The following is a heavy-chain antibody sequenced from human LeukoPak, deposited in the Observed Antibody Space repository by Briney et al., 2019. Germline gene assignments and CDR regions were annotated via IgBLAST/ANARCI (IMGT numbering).Heavy chain of an antibody. D-gene: IGHD5-18*01. J-gene: IGHJ3*02. V-gene: IGHV1-2*02. CDR2: INPNSGGT. CDR1: GYTFTGYY. Sequence: ASVKVSCKASGYTFTGYYIHWVRQAPGQGLEWMGWINPNSGGTNYAQKFQGRVTMTRGTSISTAYMELSRLRSDDTAVYYCARGKIQLWSGQGNAFDIWGQGTMVTVSS. CDR3: ARGKIQLWSGQGNAFDI.